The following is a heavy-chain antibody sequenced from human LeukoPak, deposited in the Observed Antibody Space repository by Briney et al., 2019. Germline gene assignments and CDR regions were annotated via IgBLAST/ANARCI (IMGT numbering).Heavy chain of an antibody. J-gene: IGHJ4*02. CDR1: GFTFSSSW. CDR2: INQDESAK. Sequence: PGGSLRLSCAASGFTFSSSWMTWVRQAPGKGLEWVASINQDESAKFYVDSVKGRFTISRDNAKNSLYLQMNSLRAEDTAVYYCARDQTYYYGSVSRMLKPAEFDYWGQGTLVTVSS. D-gene: IGHD3-10*01. V-gene: IGHV3-7*01. CDR3: ARDQTYYYGSVSRMLKPAEFDY.